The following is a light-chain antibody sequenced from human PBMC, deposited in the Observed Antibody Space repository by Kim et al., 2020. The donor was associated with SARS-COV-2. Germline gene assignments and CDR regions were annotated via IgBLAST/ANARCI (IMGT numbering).Light chain of an antibody. CDR2: DAS. V-gene: IGKV1-39*01. CDR1: QTVSTS. J-gene: IGKJ2*01. CDR3: QQSHSFPYA. Sequence: SASVGDRVTCTCRTSQTVSTSLNWYQQKQGKAPNLLIQDASTLQSGVPSRFSGSESGTACTLTIGSLQPEDSATYYCQQSHSFPYAFGPGTKLWIK.